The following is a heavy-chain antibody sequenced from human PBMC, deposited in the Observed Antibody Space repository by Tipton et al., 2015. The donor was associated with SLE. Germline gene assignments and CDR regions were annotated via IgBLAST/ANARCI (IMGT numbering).Heavy chain of an antibody. CDR3: ARENSIPHNCFDP. V-gene: IGHV3-7*01. CDR1: GFTFSSYW. CDR2: IKQDGSEK. Sequence: GSLRLSWAASGFTFSSYWMSWVRQAPGKGLEWVANIKQDGSEKYYVDSVKGRFTISRDNAKNSLYLQMNSLRAEATAVYYCARENSIPHNCFDPWGQGTLVTVSS. J-gene: IGHJ5*02. D-gene: IGHD3-3*02.